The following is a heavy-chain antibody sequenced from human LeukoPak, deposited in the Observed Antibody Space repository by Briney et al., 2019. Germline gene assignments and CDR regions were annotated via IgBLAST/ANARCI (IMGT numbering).Heavy chain of an antibody. J-gene: IGHJ4*02. D-gene: IGHD6-13*01. CDR2: IKEDGSLK. CDR3: AKGSSSWYLVGYFDY. V-gene: IGHV3-7*01. Sequence: GGSLRLSCAASGFTFSSSWMHWDRQAPGKGLEWVANIKEDGSLKQYVDSVKGRFTISRDNAENSLYLQMNSLRAEDTAVYYCAKGSSSWYLVGYFDYWGQGTLVTVSS. CDR1: GFTFSSSW.